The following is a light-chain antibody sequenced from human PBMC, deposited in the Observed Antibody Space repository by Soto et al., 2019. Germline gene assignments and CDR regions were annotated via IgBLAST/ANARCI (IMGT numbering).Light chain of an antibody. CDR1: SSNIGAGYD. CDR3: QSYDSSLSGYV. CDR2: GNS. Sequence: QSALTQPPSVSGAPGQRVTISCTGSSSNIGAGYDLHWYQQLPGTAPKLLIYGNSNRPSGVPDRFSGSKSGTSASLAITWLQAEDEADDYCQSYDSSLSGYVFGTGTKVTVL. V-gene: IGLV1-40*01. J-gene: IGLJ1*01.